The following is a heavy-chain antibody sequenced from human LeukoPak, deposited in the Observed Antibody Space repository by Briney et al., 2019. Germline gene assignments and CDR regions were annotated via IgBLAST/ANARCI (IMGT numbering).Heavy chain of an antibody. Sequence: GASVKVSCKASGYTFTSYAMYWVRQAPGQRLEWMGWSNAGNGNTKDSQEFQGRVTITRDTSASTAYMELRSLKSDDTAVYYCARDIGLVRGIIMAHWGQGTQVTVSS. D-gene: IGHD3-10*01. J-gene: IGHJ4*02. CDR3: ARDIGLVRGIIMAH. CDR2: SNAGNGNT. CDR1: GYTFTSYA. V-gene: IGHV1-3*02.